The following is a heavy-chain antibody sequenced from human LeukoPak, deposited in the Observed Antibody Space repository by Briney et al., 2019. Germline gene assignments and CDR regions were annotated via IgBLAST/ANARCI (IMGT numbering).Heavy chain of an antibody. V-gene: IGHV3-30*02. Sequence: GGSLRLSCAASGFTFSSYGMHWVRQAPGKGLEWVAFIRYDGSNKYYADSVKGRFTISRDNSKNTLYLQMNSLRAEDTAVYYCATERGRIVGANYGMDVWGQGTTVTVSS. CDR3: ATERGRIVGANYGMDV. CDR1: GFTFSSYG. CDR2: IRYDGSNK. D-gene: IGHD1-26*01. J-gene: IGHJ6*02.